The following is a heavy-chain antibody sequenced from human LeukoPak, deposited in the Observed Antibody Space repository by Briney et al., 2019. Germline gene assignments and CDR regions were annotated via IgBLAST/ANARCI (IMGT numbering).Heavy chain of an antibody. D-gene: IGHD3-3*01. CDR3: ARDAYDDASES. J-gene: IGHJ5*02. CDR1: GLSLNNYW. V-gene: IGHV3-7*01. Sequence: TGGSLRLSCTASGLSLNNYWMTWVRQAPGKGLEWVANIKEDGSETYYVDSVKGRFTISRDNAKKLVYLQMNSLRAEDTAVYYCARDAYDDASESWGQGTLVTVSS. CDR2: IKEDGSET.